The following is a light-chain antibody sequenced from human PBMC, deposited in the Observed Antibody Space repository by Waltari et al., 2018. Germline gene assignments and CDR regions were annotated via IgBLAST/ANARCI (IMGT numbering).Light chain of an antibody. CDR1: QNISTY. Sequence: DIQMTQSPSSLSASIGDTITVTCRASQNISTYLNWYQQKPAKAPKPLIFGASSLPRGVPSRFTGSASGTEFTLTITNLQPDDFATYFCQQSFSSPWTFGQGTRLEIK. J-gene: IGKJ5*01. CDR2: GAS. V-gene: IGKV1-39*01. CDR3: QQSFSSPWT.